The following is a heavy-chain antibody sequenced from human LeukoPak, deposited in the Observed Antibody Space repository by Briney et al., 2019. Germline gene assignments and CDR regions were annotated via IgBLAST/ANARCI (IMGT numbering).Heavy chain of an antibody. CDR3: ARLEGVDYGEIDY. CDR2: IYYSGST. D-gene: IGHD4-17*01. Sequence: SETLSLTCTVSGGPISSSSYYWGWIRQPPGKGLEWIGSIYYSGSTYYNPSLKSRVTISVDTSKNQFPLKLSSVTAADTAVYYCARLEGVDYGEIDYWGQGTLVTVSS. CDR1: GGPISSSSYY. J-gene: IGHJ4*02. V-gene: IGHV4-39*01.